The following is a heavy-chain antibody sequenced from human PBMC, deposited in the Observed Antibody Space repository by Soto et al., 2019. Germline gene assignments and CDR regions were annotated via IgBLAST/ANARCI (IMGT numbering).Heavy chain of an antibody. D-gene: IGHD1-26*01. Sequence: PSETLSLTCSVSGDSVSSGAYYWSWIRQPPGKGLEWIGYVYYSGSTSYNPSLETGVTISVDTSKNQFSPKLTSVTPADTAIYYCARVKRSTSRLDPWGQGTLVTVSS. V-gene: IGHV4-61*08. CDR2: VYYSGST. J-gene: IGHJ5*02. CDR1: GDSVSSGAYY. CDR3: ARVKRSTSRLDP.